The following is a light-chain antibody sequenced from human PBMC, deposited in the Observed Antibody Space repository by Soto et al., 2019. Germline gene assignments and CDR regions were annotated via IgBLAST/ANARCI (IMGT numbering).Light chain of an antibody. Sequence: QSVLTQPPSLYGAPGQRVTISCTGSSSNIGAGYDVHWYQQLPGTAPKLLIYGNSNRPSGVPDRVSGSKSGTSASLSITGLQAEDEAEYYCQSYDSSLSVVVFVGGTKLTVL. J-gene: IGLJ2*01. CDR2: GNS. CDR3: QSYDSSLSVVV. V-gene: IGLV1-40*01. CDR1: SSNIGAGYD.